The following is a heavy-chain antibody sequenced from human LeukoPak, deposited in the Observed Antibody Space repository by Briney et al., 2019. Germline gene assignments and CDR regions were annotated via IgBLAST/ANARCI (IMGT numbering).Heavy chain of an antibody. CDR2: IYYSGST. CDR3: ARLYTVTTSFDY. CDR1: GGSISSSSYY. V-gene: IGHV4-39*07. J-gene: IGHJ4*02. Sequence: PSETLPLTCTVSGGSISSSSYYWGWIRQPPGKGLEWIGSIYYSGSTYYNPSLKSRVTISVDTSKNQFSLKLSSVTAADTAVYYCARLYTVTTSFDYWGQGTLVTVSS. D-gene: IGHD4-17*01.